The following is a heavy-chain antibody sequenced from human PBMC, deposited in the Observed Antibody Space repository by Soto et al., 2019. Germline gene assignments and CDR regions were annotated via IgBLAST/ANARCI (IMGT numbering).Heavy chain of an antibody. CDR1: GFTFSSYS. CDR3: AKDWSMVFDY. CDR2: ISSSSSTI. D-gene: IGHD3-10*01. V-gene: IGHV3-48*01. Sequence: PGGSLRLSCAASGFTFSSYSMNWVRQAPGKGLEWVSYISSSSSTIYYADSVKGRFTISRDNSKNTLYLQMNSLRAEDTAVYYCAKDWSMVFDYWGQGTLVTVSS. J-gene: IGHJ4*02.